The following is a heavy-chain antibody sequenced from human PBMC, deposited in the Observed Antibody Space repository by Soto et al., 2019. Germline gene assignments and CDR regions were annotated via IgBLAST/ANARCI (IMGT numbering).Heavy chain of an antibody. D-gene: IGHD5-18*01. CDR1: GFNFSSYW. V-gene: IGHV3-30*03. CDR3: ARDRDTYGDDSYYHGLAV. CDR2: ISNDGSSK. Sequence: GGSLRLSCAASGFNFSSYWMHWVRQAPGKGLEWVSVISNDGSSKYHADSVKGRFTISRDNSKNTLFLQMSSLRAEDTAVYYCARDRDTYGDDSYYHGLAVWGQGTTVTVSS. J-gene: IGHJ6*02.